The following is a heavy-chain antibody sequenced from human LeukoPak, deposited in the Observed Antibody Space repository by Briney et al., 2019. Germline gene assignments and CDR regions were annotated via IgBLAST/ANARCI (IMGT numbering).Heavy chain of an antibody. CDR2: ISYDGSNK. CDR1: GFTFSSDA. D-gene: IGHD5-18*01. CDR3: ARNPYSYGFFYFDY. Sequence: GGSLRLSCAASGFTFSSDAMHWVRQAPGKGLEWVAVISYDGSNKYYADSVKGRFTISRDNSKNTLYLQMNSLRAEDTAVYYCARNPYSYGFFYFDYWGQGTLVTVSS. J-gene: IGHJ4*02. V-gene: IGHV3-30-3*01.